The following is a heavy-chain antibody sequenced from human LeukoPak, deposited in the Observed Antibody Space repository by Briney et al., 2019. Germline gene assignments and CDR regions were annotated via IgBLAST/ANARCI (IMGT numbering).Heavy chain of an antibody. CDR1: GFSFGNYY. V-gene: IGHV3-7*01. D-gene: IGHD6-19*01. CDR3: TRVIVAVPGYFDYFDF. Sequence: RGSLRLSCVASGFSFGNYYMRWIRQAPGKGLEWVANINEDGSNKWHLGSVKGRFTVSRDNARNSLYLQMNSLRVEDTAVYYCTRVIVAVPGYFDYFDFWGQGALVTVSS. CDR2: INEDGSNK. J-gene: IGHJ4*02.